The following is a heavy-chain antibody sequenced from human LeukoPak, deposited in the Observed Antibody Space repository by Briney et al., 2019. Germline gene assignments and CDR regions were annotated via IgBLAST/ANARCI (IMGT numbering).Heavy chain of an antibody. D-gene: IGHD6-13*01. Sequence: GTLSLTCAVSGGSISSSNWWSWVRQAPGQGLEWGSISDSAGNTDYADSVKGRFTIARDNSKNTLYLQMNSLRAEDTAGYYCARDRGAAAGYFDYWGQGTLVTVSS. CDR1: GGSISSSNW. CDR2: SDSAGNT. CDR3: ARDRGAAAGYFDY. J-gene: IGHJ4*02. V-gene: IGHV3-53*01.